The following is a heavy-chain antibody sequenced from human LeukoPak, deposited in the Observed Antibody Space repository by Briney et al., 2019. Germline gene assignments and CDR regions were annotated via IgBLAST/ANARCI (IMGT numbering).Heavy chain of an antibody. D-gene: IGHD1-26*01. V-gene: IGHV1-69*06. CDR2: IIPIFGTA. Sequence: GASVKVSCKASGGTFSSYAISWARQAPGQGLEWMGGIIPIFGTANYAQKFQGRVTVTADKSSTTVYMELSSLRSEDTAVYYCARVNSGSYRTLDYWGQGTLVTVSS. CDR3: ARVNSGSYRTLDY. J-gene: IGHJ4*02. CDR1: GGTFSSYA.